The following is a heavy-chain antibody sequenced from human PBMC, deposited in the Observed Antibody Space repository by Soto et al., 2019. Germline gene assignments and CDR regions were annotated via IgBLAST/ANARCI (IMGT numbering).Heavy chain of an antibody. J-gene: IGHJ4*02. CDR2: INAGNGNT. CDR1: GYTFTSYA. D-gene: IGHD2-15*01. Sequence: ASVKVSCKASGYTFTSYAMHWVRQSPVQRLEWMGWINAGNGNTKYSQKFQGRVTITRDTSASTAYMELSSLRSEDTAVYYCARGRSLCSGGSCYEYYFDYWGQGTLVTVSS. CDR3: ARGRSLCSGGSCYEYYFDY. V-gene: IGHV1-3*01.